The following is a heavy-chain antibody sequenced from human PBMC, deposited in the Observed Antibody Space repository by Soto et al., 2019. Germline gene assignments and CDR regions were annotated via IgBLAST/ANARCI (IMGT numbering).Heavy chain of an antibody. D-gene: IGHD4-17*01. J-gene: IGHJ6*02. CDR3: ASNYGGNSSGGMDV. V-gene: IGHV4-30-4*01. Sequence: SETLSLTCTVSGGSISSGDYYWSWIRQPPGKGLEWIGYIYYSGSTYYNPSLKSRVTISVDTSKNQFSLKLSSVTAADTAVYYCASNYGGNSSGGMDVWGQGTTVTVSS. CDR2: IYYSGST. CDR1: GGSISSGDYY.